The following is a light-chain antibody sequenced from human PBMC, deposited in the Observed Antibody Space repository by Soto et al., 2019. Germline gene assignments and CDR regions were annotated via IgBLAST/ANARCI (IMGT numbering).Light chain of an antibody. CDR3: SSYGGSNNVV. J-gene: IGLJ2*01. Sequence: QSVLTQPASVSGSPGQSITISCTGTSSDVGDYHYVSWYQQHPGKAPKLMIYEVTKRPSGVPDRFSGSKSGNTASLTVSGLQAEDEGDYYCSSYGGSNNVVFGGGTKLTVL. V-gene: IGLV2-8*01. CDR1: SSDVGDYHY. CDR2: EVT.